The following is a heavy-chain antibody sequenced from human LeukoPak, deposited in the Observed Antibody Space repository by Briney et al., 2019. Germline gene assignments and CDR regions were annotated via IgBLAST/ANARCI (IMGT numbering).Heavy chain of an antibody. V-gene: IGHV3-21*01. D-gene: IGHD3-22*01. J-gene: IGHJ4*02. CDR2: ISTSSSSK. CDR1: VFTFSSYR. Sequence: PGGSLRLSCAVSVFTFSSYRMSWVRQAPGKGLEWVSSISTSSSSKYYADSVKGRFTISRDNAKNSLYLQMNSLRAEDTAVYYCARDKSVYYDTSGSRFDYWGQGTLVTVSS. CDR3: ARDKSVYYDTSGSRFDY.